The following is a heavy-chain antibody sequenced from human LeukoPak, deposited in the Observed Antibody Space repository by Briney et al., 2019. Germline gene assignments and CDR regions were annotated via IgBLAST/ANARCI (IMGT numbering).Heavy chain of an antibody. CDR2: INTNTGNP. CDR3: ARVYSSSAPDAFDI. J-gene: IGHJ3*02. D-gene: IGHD6-6*01. Sequence: ASVKVSCKASGYTVTSYAMNWVRQAPGQGLEWMGWINTNTGNPTYAQGFTGRFVFSLDTSVSTAYLQISSLKAEDTAVYYCARVYSSSAPDAFDIWGQGTMVTVSS. CDR1: GYTVTSYA. V-gene: IGHV7-4-1*02.